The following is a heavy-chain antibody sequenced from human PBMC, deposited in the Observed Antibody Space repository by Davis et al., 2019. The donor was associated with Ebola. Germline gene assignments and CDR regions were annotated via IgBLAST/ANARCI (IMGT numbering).Heavy chain of an antibody. CDR2: ISYDGSNK. CDR3: ARDGPGGAYSNYDYGMDV. V-gene: IGHV3-30*03. Sequence: GESLKISCAGSGFTFTNAWMNWVRQVPGKGLEWVAVISYDGSNKYYADSVKGRFTISRDNSKNTLYLQMNSLRAEDTAVYYCARDGPGGAYSNYDYGMDVWGQGTTVTVSS. CDR1: GFTFTNAW. J-gene: IGHJ6*02. D-gene: IGHD4-11*01.